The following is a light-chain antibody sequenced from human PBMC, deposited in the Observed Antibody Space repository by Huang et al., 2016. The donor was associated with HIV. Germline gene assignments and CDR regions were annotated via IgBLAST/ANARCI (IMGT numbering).Light chain of an antibody. CDR2: AAS. Sequence: DIQMTQSPSSLSASVGDRVTITCRASQSISSYLNWYQQKPGKAPKLLIYAASSLQSGVPSRFSGSGSGTDFTLTISSLQPEDFATYYCQQSYSTLRYTFGQGPSWRSN. CDR1: QSISSY. J-gene: IGKJ2*01. CDR3: QQSYSTLRYT. V-gene: IGKV1-39*01.